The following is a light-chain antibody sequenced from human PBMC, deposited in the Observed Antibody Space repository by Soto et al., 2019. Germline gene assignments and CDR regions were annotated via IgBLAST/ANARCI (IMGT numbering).Light chain of an antibody. Sequence: QSVLTQPPSVSAAPGQMVAISCSGNSSNIGKNFVSWYQQLPGTAPKLLIYDNNKRPSGIPDRFSGSRSGTSATLGITGLQTRDEADYYCGTWDSSLTAVVLGGGTKLTVL. J-gene: IGLJ2*01. CDR1: SSNIGKNF. V-gene: IGLV1-51*01. CDR3: GTWDSSLTAVV. CDR2: DNN.